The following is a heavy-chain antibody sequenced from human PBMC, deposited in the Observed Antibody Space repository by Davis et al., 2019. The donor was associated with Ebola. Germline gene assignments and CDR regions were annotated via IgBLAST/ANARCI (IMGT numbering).Heavy chain of an antibody. V-gene: IGHV3-43*01. CDR3: AKDDMIQGVRFLDN. Sequence: GESLKISCAASGFTFDESNMHWVRQAPGKGLEWVSSIKWDDSTDYADSVKGRFTISRDNSKNSLYLQMNSLTTEDTAFYYCAKDDMIQGVRFLDNWGQGTLVTVSS. D-gene: IGHD3-10*01. CDR1: GFTFDESN. J-gene: IGHJ4*02. CDR2: IKWDDST.